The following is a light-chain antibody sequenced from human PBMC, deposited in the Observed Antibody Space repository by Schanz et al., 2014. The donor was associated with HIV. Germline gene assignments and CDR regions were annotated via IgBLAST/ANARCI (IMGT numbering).Light chain of an antibody. CDR2: EVS. CDR1: SSDVGGYNY. CDR3: SSYAGSNNFWV. J-gene: IGLJ3*02. Sequence: QFALTQPPSASGSPGQSVTISCTGTSSDVGGYNYVSWYQQHPGKAPKIMIYEVSKRPSGVPDRFSGSKSGNTASLTVSGLQAEDEADYYCSSYAGSNNFWVFGGGTKLTVL. V-gene: IGLV2-8*01.